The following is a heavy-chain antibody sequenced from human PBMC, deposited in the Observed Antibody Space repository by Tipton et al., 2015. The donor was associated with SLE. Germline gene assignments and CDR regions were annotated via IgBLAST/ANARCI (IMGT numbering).Heavy chain of an antibody. CDR1: GFTFTSYG. D-gene: IGHD6-19*01. CDR2: ISAYNGNT. CDR3: AIAVAGTLFFDY. J-gene: IGHJ4*02. Sequence: QSGPEVKKPGASVKVSCKASGFTFTSYGISWVRQAPGQGLEWMGCISAYNGNTDYAQKLQGRVTMTTDTSTSTAYMELRSLRSEDTAVYYCAIAVAGTLFFDYWGQGALVTVSS. V-gene: IGHV1-18*01.